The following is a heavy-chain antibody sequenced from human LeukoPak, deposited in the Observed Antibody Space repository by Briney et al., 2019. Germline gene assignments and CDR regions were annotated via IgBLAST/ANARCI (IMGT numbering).Heavy chain of an antibody. Sequence: SETLSLTCAVYGGSFSGYYWSWIRQPPGKGLEWIGEINHSGSTNYNPSLKSRVTISVDTSKNKFSLKLSSVTAADTAVYYCARGVGDISRYYFDYWGQGTLVTVSS. V-gene: IGHV4-34*01. D-gene: IGHD5-12*01. CDR3: ARGVGDISRYYFDY. J-gene: IGHJ4*02. CDR2: INHSGST. CDR1: GGSFSGYY.